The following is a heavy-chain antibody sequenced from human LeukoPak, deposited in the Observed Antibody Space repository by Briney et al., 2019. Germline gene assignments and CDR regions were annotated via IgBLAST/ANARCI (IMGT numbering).Heavy chain of an antibody. J-gene: IGHJ6*03. V-gene: IGHV3-7*03. Sequence: PGGSLRLSCAAAGFTFSRYWMSWVRQATGKGLECVAKIKEDGSEKHYVDSVKGRFTISRDNAKNSLYLQMNSLRSEDTAVYYCARGLWGDFWSGDYYYYYMDVWGEGTTVTVSS. CDR2: IKEDGSEK. D-gene: IGHD3-3*01. CDR3: ARGLWGDFWSGDYYYYYMDV. CDR1: GFTFSRYW.